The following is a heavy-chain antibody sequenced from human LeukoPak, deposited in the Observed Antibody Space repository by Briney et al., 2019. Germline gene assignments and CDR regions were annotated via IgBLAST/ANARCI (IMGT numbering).Heavy chain of an antibody. Sequence: GGSLRLSCAASGFTFSSYSMNWVRQAPGKGLVWVSSISSSSSYIYYADSVKGRFTISRDNAKNSLYLQMNSLRAEDTAVYYCARERMYYDILTGLEMTARGFDYWGQGTLVTVSS. V-gene: IGHV3-21*01. CDR2: ISSSSSYI. J-gene: IGHJ4*02. D-gene: IGHD3-9*01. CDR1: GFTFSSYS. CDR3: ARERMYYDILTGLEMTARGFDY.